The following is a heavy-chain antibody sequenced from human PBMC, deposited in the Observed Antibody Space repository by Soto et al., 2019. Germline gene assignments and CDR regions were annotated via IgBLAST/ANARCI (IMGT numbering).Heavy chain of an antibody. CDR2: ITSDGSST. J-gene: IGHJ1*01. D-gene: IGHD3-10*01. V-gene: IGHV3-74*01. CDR3: ASPSGDFQQ. Sequence: EVQLMESGGGLVQPGGSLRLSCAASGFAFSRYWMHWVRQAPGKGLVWVSRITSDGSSTSYADSVKGRFTISRDNAKKTLYLQMNSLRVDDTAVYYCASPSGDFQQWGQGTLVTVSS. CDR1: GFAFSRYW.